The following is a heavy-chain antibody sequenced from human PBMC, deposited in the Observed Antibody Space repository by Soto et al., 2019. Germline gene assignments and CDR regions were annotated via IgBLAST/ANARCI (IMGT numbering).Heavy chain of an antibody. CDR2: IVVGSGNT. CDR1: GFTFTSSA. J-gene: IGHJ4*02. CDR3: AAGGMATVTTFDY. V-gene: IGHV1-58*01. D-gene: IGHD4-4*01. Sequence: SVKVSCKASGFTFTSSAVQWVRQARGQRLEWIGWIVVGSGNTNYAQKFQERVTITRDMSTSTAYMELSSLRSEDTAVYYCAAGGMATVTTFDYWGQGTLVTVSS.